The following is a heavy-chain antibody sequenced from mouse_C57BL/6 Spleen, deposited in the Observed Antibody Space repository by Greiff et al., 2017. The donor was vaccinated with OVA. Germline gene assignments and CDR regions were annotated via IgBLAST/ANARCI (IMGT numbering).Heavy chain of an antibody. J-gene: IGHJ4*01. CDR2: INPNNGGT. CDR1: GYTFTDYN. D-gene: IGHD2-3*01. Sequence: EVQLQQSGPELVKPGASVKMSCKASGYTFTDYNMHWVKQSHGQSLEWIGYINPNNGGTSYNQKFKGKATLTVNKSSSTAYMELRSLTSEDSAVYYCAREGDGYYGLYYAMDYWGQGTSVTVSS. V-gene: IGHV1-22*01. CDR3: AREGDGYYGLYYAMDY.